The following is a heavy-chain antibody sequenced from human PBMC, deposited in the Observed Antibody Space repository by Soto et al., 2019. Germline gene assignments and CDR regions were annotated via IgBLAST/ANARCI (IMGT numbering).Heavy chain of an antibody. CDR2: IDWDDDK. CDR1: GFSLSTSGMC. Sequence: SGPTLVNPTHSLTLTCTFSGFSLSTSGMCVSWIRQPPGKALEWLALIDWDDDKYYSTSLKTRLTSSKDTSKNQVVLTMTNMDPVDTATYYCAPTIYLYGSGSHSNCMDVRGQGTTGTLSS. J-gene: IGHJ6*02. D-gene: IGHD3-10*01. V-gene: IGHV2-70*01. CDR3: APTIYLYGSGSHSNCMDV.